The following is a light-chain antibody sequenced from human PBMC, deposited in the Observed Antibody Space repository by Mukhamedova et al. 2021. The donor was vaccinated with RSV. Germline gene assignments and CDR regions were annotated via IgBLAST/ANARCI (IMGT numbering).Light chain of an antibody. CDR3: SSYTSSSALDVV. CDR2: EVS. J-gene: IGLJ2*01. CDR1: SDVGGYNY. V-gene: IGLV2-14*01. Sequence: SDVGGYNYVSWYQQHPGKAPKLMIYEVSNRPSGVSNRFSASKSGNTASLTISGLQAEDEADYYCSSYTSSSALDVVFGGGTKLT.